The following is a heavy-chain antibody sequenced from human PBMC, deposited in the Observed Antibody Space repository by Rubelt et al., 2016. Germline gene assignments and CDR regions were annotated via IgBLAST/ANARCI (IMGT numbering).Heavy chain of an antibody. V-gene: IGHV1-18*01. J-gene: IGHJ3*02. CDR3: ARDRDGWQWRAPILPAAFDI. D-gene: IGHD6-19*01. CDR2: ISAYNGNT. Sequence: APGQGPEWMGWISAYNGNTNYAQKLQGRVTMTTDTSTSTAYMELRSLRSDDTAVYYCARDRDGWQWRAPILPAAFDIWGQGTLVTVSS.